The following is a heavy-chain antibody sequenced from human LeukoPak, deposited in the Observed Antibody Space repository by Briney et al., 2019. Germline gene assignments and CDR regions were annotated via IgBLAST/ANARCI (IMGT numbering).Heavy chain of an antibody. CDR3: ARHIVISYDAFDL. Sequence: SETLSLTCIVSGGSLTGYYWSWIRQPPGKGLEWIGYVFYNGRTLYNPSLRSRVTISVDTSKTQFSLKLTSVTAADTAVYYCARHIVISYDAFDLWGRGTMVSVSS. J-gene: IGHJ3*01. V-gene: IGHV4-59*08. CDR2: VFYNGRT. D-gene: IGHD2/OR15-2a*01. CDR1: GGSLTGYY.